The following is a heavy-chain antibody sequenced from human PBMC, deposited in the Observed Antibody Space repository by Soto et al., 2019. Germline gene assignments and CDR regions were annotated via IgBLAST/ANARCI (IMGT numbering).Heavy chain of an antibody. V-gene: IGHV1-46*01. J-gene: IGHJ6*02. CDR1: GYTFTSYY. CDR3: ASPHSGSPSGSPRYYYGMDV. D-gene: IGHD1-26*01. Sequence: ASVKVSCKASGYTFTSYYMHWVRQAPGQGLEWMGIINPSGGSTSYAQKFQGRVTMTRDTSTSTVYMELSSLRSEATAVYYCASPHSGSPSGSPRYYYGMDVWGHGTTVTVSS. CDR2: INPSGGST.